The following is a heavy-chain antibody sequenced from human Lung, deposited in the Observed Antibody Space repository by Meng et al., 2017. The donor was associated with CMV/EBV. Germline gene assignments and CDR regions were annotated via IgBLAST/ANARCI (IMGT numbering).Heavy chain of an antibody. CDR2: IYAGGRSA. Sequence: GAXXKISCAASGFTFSNYAMNWVRQAPGKGLEWVAVIYAGGRSAYSADSVKGRFIIFSDGSKNTVYLEMNSLRAEDTALYYCEKDSTDSAWGQGTLVTVSS. J-gene: IGHJ5*02. CDR3: EKDSTDSA. D-gene: IGHD3-22*01. V-gene: IGHV3-23*03. CDR1: GFTFSNYA.